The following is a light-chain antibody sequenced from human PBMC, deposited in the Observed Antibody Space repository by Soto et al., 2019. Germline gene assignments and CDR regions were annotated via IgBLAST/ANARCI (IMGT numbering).Light chain of an antibody. CDR1: QSVSSTF. CDR3: QHYGSSPPIT. CDR2: GAS. J-gene: IGKJ4*01. Sequence: EFVLTQSPGTLSLSPGERATLSCRASQSVSSTFLAWYQQKPGQPPRLLIYGASTRGTGIPDRFSGSGSRTDFTLTISRLEPEDFAVYYCQHYGSSPPITFGGGTKVEIK. V-gene: IGKV3-20*01.